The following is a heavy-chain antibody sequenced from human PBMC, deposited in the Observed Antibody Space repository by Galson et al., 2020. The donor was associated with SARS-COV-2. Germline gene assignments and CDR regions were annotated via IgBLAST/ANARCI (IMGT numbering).Heavy chain of an antibody. V-gene: IGHV3-30*18. D-gene: IGHD6-19*01. CDR1: GFTFSSYG. J-gene: IGHJ6*02. CDR2: ISYDGSNK. CDR3: AKDRSGWYLYYYYGMDV. Sequence: GESLKISCAASGFTFSSYGMHWVRQAPGKGLEWVAVISYDGSNKYYADSVKGRFTISRDNSKNTLYLQMNSLRAEDTAVYYCAKDRSGWYLYYYYGMDVWGQGTTVTVSS.